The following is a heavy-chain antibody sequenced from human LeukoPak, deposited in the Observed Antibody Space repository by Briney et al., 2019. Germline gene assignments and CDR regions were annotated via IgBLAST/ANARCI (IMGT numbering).Heavy chain of an antibody. V-gene: IGHV4-59*01. J-gene: IGHJ6*02. CDR3: ARVLNYYYYGMDV. CDR2: IYYSGST. D-gene: IGHD2-8*01. CDR1: GGSISSYY. Sequence: PSETLSLTCTVSGGSISSYYWSWIRQPPGKGLEWIGYIYYSGSTNYNPSLKSRVTISVDTSKNQFSLKLSSVTAADTAVYYCARVLNYYYYGMDVWGQGTTVTVSS.